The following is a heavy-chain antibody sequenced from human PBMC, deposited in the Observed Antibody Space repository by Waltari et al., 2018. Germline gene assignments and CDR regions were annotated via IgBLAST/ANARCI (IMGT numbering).Heavy chain of an antibody. CDR1: GYSISSGYY. Sequence: QVQLQESGPGLVKPSETLSLTCAVSGYSISSGYYWGWIRLPQGKGLEWIGSIYHSGSTYYNPSLKSRVTISVDTSKNQFSLKLSSVTAADTAVYYCARDSRYYYDSSGYREDAFDIWGQGTMVTVSS. D-gene: IGHD3-22*01. CDR3: ARDSRYYYDSSGYREDAFDI. J-gene: IGHJ3*02. V-gene: IGHV4-38-2*02. CDR2: IYHSGST.